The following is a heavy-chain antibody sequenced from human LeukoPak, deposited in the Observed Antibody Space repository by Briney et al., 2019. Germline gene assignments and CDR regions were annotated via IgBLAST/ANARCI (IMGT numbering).Heavy chain of an antibody. CDR1: GFTFSSYS. J-gene: IGHJ2*01. CDR2: ISSSSSTI. V-gene: IGHV3-48*04. D-gene: IGHD3-22*01. CDR3: ARDLIRLYDSSGYPFDL. Sequence: GGSLRLSCAASGFTFSSYSMNWVRQAPGKGLEWVSYISSSSSTIYYADSVKGRFTISRDNAKNSLYLQMNSLRAEDTAVYYCARDLIRLYDSSGYPFDLWGRGTLVTVSS.